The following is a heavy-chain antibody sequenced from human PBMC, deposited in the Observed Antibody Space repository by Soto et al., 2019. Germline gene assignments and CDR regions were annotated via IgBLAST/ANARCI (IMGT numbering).Heavy chain of an antibody. V-gene: IGHV4-59*01. Sequence: SETLSLTRTVSGGSISSYYWSWIRQPPGKGLEWIGYIYYSGSTNYNPSLKSQVTISVDTSKNQFSLKLSSVTAADTAVYYCASVLWFGEFPYLDYWGQGTLVTVSS. J-gene: IGHJ4*02. D-gene: IGHD3-10*01. CDR2: IYYSGST. CDR3: ASVLWFGEFPYLDY. CDR1: GGSISSYY.